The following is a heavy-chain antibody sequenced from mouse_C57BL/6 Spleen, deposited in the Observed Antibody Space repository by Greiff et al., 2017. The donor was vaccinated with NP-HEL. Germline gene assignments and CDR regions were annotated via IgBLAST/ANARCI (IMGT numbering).Heavy chain of an antibody. J-gene: IGHJ3*01. V-gene: IGHV1-64*01. D-gene: IGHD2-4*01. Sequence: QVQLQQPGAELVKPGASVKLSCKASGYTFTSYWMHWVKQRPGQGLEWIGMIHPNRGNTNYNEKFKNTATLTVAKSSSTAYMQLSSLTSEDSAVYYCARGNYDEVAYWGKGTLVTVSA. CDR1: GYTFTSYW. CDR3: ARGNYDEVAY. CDR2: IHPNRGNT.